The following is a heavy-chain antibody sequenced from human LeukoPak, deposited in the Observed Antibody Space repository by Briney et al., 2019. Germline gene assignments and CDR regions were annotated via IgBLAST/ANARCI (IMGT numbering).Heavy chain of an antibody. J-gene: IGHJ4*02. D-gene: IGHD6-19*01. V-gene: IGHV3-7*03. CDR3: ARGRYSSGWYPDYFDY. CDR1: GFTFSSYW. CDR2: IKQDGSDT. Sequence: GGSLRLSCAASGFTFSSYWMSWVRQAPGKGLEWVANIKQDGSDTYYVDSVKGRFTISRDNSKNSLYLQMNSLRADDTAVYYCARGRYSSGWYPDYFDYWGQGTLVTVSS.